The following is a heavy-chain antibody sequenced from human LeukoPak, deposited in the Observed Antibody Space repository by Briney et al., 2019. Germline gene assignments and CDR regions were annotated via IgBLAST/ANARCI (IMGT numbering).Heavy chain of an antibody. J-gene: IGHJ4*02. CDR2: IYTSGST. Sequence: SETLSLTCTVSGGSISSGSYYWSWIRQPAGKGLEWIGRIYTSGSTNYNPSLKSRVTISVDTSKNQFSLKLSSVTAADTAVYYCARERVWNYWGFDYWGQGILVTVSS. V-gene: IGHV4-61*02. D-gene: IGHD1-7*01. CDR3: ARERVWNYWGFDY. CDR1: GGSISSGSYY.